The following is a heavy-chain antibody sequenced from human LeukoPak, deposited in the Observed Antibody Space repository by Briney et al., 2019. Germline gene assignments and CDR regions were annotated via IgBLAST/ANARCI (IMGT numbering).Heavy chain of an antibody. V-gene: IGHV1-18*01. CDR1: GYIFTSYA. J-gene: IGHJ4*02. CDR3: ARGGGVGAVADHFDY. D-gene: IGHD6-19*01. CDR2: ISAYNGNT. Sequence: ASVKVSCKASGYIFTSYAISWVRQAPGQGLEWIGWISAYNGNTDYAQKLQGGVTMTTDTSTSTAYMELRSLRSDGTAVYYCARGGGVGAVADHFDYWGQGTLVTVSS.